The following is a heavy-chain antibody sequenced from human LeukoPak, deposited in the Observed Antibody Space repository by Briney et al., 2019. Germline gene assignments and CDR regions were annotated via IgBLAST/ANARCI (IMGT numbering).Heavy chain of an antibody. CDR1: GGSFSGYY. CDR3: ARGRANGDYDFDY. Sequence: SGTLSLTCAVYGGSFSGYYWSWIRQPPGKGLEWIGEINHSGSTNYNPSLKSRVTISVDTSKNQFSLKLSSVTAADTAVYYCARGRANGDYDFDYWGQGTLVTVSS. V-gene: IGHV4-34*01. J-gene: IGHJ4*02. D-gene: IGHD4-17*01. CDR2: INHSGST.